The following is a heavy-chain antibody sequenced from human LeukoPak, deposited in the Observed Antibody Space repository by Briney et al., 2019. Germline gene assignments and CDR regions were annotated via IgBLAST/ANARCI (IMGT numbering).Heavy chain of an antibody. CDR1: GFTFSSYG. V-gene: IGHV3-30*18. Sequence: GRSLRLSCAASGFTFSSYGMHWVRQAPGKGLEWVAVISYDGSNKYYADSVKGRFTISRDNSKNTLYLQMNSLRAEDTAVYYCAKDRGIAVVPAAMQPGYWGQGTLVTVSS. CDR3: AKDRGIAVVPAAMQPGY. D-gene: IGHD2-2*01. J-gene: IGHJ4*02. CDR2: ISYDGSNK.